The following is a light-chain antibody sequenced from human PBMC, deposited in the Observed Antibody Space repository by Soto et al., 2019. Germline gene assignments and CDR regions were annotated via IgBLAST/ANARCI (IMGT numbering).Light chain of an antibody. CDR2: EVT. CDR1: SSDVGADDY. Sequence: QSALTQPPSASGSPGQSVTISCAGTSSDVGADDYVAWYQQHPGRAPKLMIYEVTKRPSGVPDRFSGSKSGNTASLTVYGLQAEDEADYYCSSYAGSSIFDVFGTGTKLTVL. CDR3: SSYAGSSIFDV. J-gene: IGLJ1*01. V-gene: IGLV2-8*01.